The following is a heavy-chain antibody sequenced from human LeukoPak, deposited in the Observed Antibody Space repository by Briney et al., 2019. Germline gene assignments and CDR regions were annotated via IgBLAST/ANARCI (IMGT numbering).Heavy chain of an antibody. CDR2: ISSSSSYI. CDR1: GSTFSSYS. V-gene: IGHV3-21*01. D-gene: IGHD3-10*01. CDR3: ARTKVRGVMTY. Sequence: GGSLRLSCAASGSTFSSYSMNWVRQAPGKGLEWVSSISSSSSYIYYADSVKGRFTISRDNAKNSLYLQMNSLRAEDTSVYYCARTKVRGVMTYWGQGTLVTVSA. J-gene: IGHJ4*02.